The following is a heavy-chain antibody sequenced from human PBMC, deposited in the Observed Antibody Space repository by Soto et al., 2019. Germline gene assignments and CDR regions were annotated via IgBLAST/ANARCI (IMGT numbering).Heavy chain of an antibody. CDR2: IYHTGNA. J-gene: IGHJ5*02. V-gene: IGHV4-39*01. CDR3: ARDFFDSSDYTTNWFDP. CDR1: GDSISNSRFY. Sequence: PSETLSLTCSVSGDSISNSRFYWAWIRQPPGEGLEWIGSIYHTGNAYYNPSLKSRVTISVDTSKNQFSLKLTSVTAPDAALYYCARDFFDSSDYTTNWFDPWGQGTLVTVSS. D-gene: IGHD3-22*01.